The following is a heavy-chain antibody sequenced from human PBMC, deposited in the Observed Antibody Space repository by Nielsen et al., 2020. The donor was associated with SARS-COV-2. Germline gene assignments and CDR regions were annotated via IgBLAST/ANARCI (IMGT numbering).Heavy chain of an antibody. V-gene: IGHV5-10-1*01. CDR3: ASHAGATKGDAFDI. CDR1: GYSFTSYW. Sequence: KVSCKGSGYSFTSYWISWVRQMPGKGLEWMGRIDPSDSYTNYSPSFQGHVTISADKSISTAYLQWSSLKASDTAMYYCASHAGATKGDAFDIWGQGTMVTVSS. D-gene: IGHD1-26*01. CDR2: IDPSDSYT. J-gene: IGHJ3*02.